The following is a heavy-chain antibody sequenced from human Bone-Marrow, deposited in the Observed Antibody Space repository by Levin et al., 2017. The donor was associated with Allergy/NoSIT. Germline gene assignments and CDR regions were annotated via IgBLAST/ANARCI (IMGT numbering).Heavy chain of an antibody. CDR2: INHSGST. J-gene: IGHJ5*02. CDR1: GGSFSGYY. CDR3: ARARLYCSGGSCYFRRGWFDP. D-gene: IGHD2-15*01. Sequence: GSLRLSCAVYGGSFSGYYWSWIRQPPGKGLEWIGEINHSGSTNYNPSLKSRVTISVDTSKNQFSLKLSSVTAADTAVYYCARARLYCSGGSCYFRRGWFDPWGQGTLVTVSS. V-gene: IGHV4-34*01.